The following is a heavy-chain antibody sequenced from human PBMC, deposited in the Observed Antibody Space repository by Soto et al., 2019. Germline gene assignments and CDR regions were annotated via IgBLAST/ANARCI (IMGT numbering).Heavy chain of an antibody. J-gene: IGHJ4*02. V-gene: IGHV4-30-2*01. CDR2: IYHSGST. D-gene: IGHD5-12*01. Sequence: QLQLQESGSGLVKPSQTLSLTCAVSGGSISSGGYSWSWIRQPPGKGLEWIGYIYHSGSTYYNPSLKRRVTITVDRSKNQFSLKLSSVTAAATAVYYCAAGGGLPRYYWGQGTLVTVSS. CDR3: AAGGGLPRYY. CDR1: GGSISSGGYS.